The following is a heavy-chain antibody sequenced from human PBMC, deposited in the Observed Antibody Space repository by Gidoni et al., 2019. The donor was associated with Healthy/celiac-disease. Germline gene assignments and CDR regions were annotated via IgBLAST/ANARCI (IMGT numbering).Heavy chain of an antibody. J-gene: IGHJ4*02. CDR3: ASYYYDSSGYSVLFDY. Sequence: HLQLQESGLGLVKPSETLSLTCTVSGDSSSNSNYFWAWIRQPPGKGLEWIGSIYYSGSTYYNPSLKSRVTISVDTSKNQFSLKLSSVTAADTAMYYCASYYYDSSGYSVLFDYWGQGTLVTVSS. V-gene: IGHV4-39*01. CDR2: IYYSGST. D-gene: IGHD3-22*01. CDR1: GDSSSNSNYF.